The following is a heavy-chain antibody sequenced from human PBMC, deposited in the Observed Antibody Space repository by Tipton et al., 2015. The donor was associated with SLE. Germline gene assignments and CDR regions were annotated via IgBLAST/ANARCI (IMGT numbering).Heavy chain of an antibody. CDR1: GFTFSTYW. V-gene: IGHV3-74*01. CDR2: INGDGSDT. J-gene: IGHJ4*02. D-gene: IGHD3-3*01. CDR3: ARTNVGAWFDY. Sequence: SLRLSCAASGFTFSTYWMHWVRHVPGKGRVWVSRINGDGSDTIYADSVKGRFTISRDNAKNTLFLRMNSLRAEDTAVCYCARTNVGAWFDYWGQGSLVTVSS.